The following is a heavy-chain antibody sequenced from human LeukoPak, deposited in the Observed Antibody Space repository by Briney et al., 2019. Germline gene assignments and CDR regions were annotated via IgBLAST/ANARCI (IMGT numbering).Heavy chain of an antibody. D-gene: IGHD1-7*01. V-gene: IGHV1-69*05. Sequence: SVKVSCKASGGTFSSYAISWVRQAPGQGLEWMEGIIPIFGTANYAQKFQGRVTITTDESTSTAYMELSSLRSEDTAVYYCARDNYAGADWFDPWGQGTLVTVSS. CDR2: IIPIFGTA. CDR3: ARDNYAGADWFDP. J-gene: IGHJ5*02. CDR1: GGTFSSYA.